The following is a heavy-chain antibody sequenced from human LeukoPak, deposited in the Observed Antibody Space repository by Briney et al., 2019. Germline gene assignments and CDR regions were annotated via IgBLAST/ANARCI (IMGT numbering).Heavy chain of an antibody. J-gene: IGHJ4*02. CDR3: ASLDGYDSSGYYYDFDY. Sequence: PSETLSLTCAVSGGSISSSNWWSWVRQPPGKGLEWTGEIYHSGSTNYNPSLKSRVTISVDKSKNQFSLKLSSVTAADTAVYYCASLDGYDSSGYYYDFDYWGQGTLVTVSS. D-gene: IGHD3-22*01. CDR1: GGSISSSNW. V-gene: IGHV4-4*02. CDR2: IYHSGST.